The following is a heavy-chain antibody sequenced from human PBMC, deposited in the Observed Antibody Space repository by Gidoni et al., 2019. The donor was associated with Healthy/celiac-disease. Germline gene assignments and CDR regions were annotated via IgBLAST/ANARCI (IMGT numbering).Heavy chain of an antibody. CDR2: IIPIFGTA. D-gene: IGHD3-22*01. Sequence: QVQLVQSGAEVKKPGSSVKVSCKASGSTFSSYAIGWVRQAPGQGLEWMGGIIPIFGTANYAQKFQGRVTITADESTSTAYMELSSLRSEDTAVYYCARAAGYYDSSGYYYFDYWGQGTLVTVSS. J-gene: IGHJ4*02. V-gene: IGHV1-69*01. CDR1: GSTFSSYA. CDR3: ARAAGYYDSSGYYYFDY.